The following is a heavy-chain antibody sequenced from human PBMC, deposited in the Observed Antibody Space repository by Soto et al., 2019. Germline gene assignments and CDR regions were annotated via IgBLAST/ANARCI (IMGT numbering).Heavy chain of an antibody. CDR1: GGSISGGGFS. Sequence: SETLSLTCAVSGGSISGGGFSWSWIRQPPGKGLEWIGYILHTGGTQYNPSLKSRVSMSVDKSKNTLYLQMNSLRAEDTAVYYCAKDSGRRPFDYWGQGTLVTVSS. V-gene: IGHV4-30-2*01. CDR3: AKDSGRRPFDY. J-gene: IGHJ4*02. CDR2: ILHTGGT.